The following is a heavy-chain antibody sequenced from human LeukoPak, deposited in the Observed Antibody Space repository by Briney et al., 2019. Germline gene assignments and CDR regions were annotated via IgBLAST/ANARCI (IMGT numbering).Heavy chain of an antibody. V-gene: IGHV4-39*01. CDR1: GGSISSSSNY. CDR2: VYYGGST. CDR3: ARRPAVAGGAYHFDY. D-gene: IGHD6-19*01. J-gene: IGHJ4*02. Sequence: SETLSLTCIVSGGSISSSSNYWGRIRQPPGKGLEWIGTVYYGGSTYYSPSLKSRVTISVDTSKNQFSLKLSSVTAADTAVYYCARRPAVAGGAYHFDYWGQGTLVTVSS.